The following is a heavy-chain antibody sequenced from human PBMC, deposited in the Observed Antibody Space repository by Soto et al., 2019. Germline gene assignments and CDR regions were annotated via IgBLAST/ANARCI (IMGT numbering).Heavy chain of an antibody. Sequence: QLQLQESGSGLVKPSQTLSLTCAVSGGSISSGGYSWSWIRQPPGKGLEWIGYIYHSGSTYYNPSLKSRVTISVDSYKNQFSLKLSSVTAADTAVYYCARVGGYSGYEFDPWGQGTLVTVSS. CDR1: GGSISSGGYS. D-gene: IGHD5-12*01. CDR2: IYHSGST. J-gene: IGHJ5*02. CDR3: ARVGGYSGYEFDP. V-gene: IGHV4-30-2*01.